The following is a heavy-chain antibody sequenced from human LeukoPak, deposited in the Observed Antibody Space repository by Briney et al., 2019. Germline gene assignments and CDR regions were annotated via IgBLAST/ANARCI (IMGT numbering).Heavy chain of an antibody. CDR2: FDPEDGET. V-gene: IGHV1-24*01. J-gene: IGHJ4*02. CDR3: ATGYGDYLFDY. CDR1: GYTFTGYY. Sequence: ASVKVSCKASGYTFTGYYMHWVRQAPGKGLEWMGGFDPEDGETIYAQKFQGRVTMTEDTSTDTAYMELSSLRSEDTAVYYCATGYGDYLFDYWGQGTLVTVSS. D-gene: IGHD4-17*01.